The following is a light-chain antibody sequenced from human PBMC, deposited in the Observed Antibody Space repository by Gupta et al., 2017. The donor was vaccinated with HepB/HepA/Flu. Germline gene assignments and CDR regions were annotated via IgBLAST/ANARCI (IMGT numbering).Light chain of an antibody. Sequence: DVVMTQSPLSLLVTLGQPASISCRSSQSIAYSDGNTYLSWFLQRPGQSPRRLIYKVSNRDSGVPDRFSGSGSGSDFTLKISRVEAEDVGIYYCMQGTHWPPYTLGQGTKLEIK. CDR2: KVS. CDR3: MQGTHWPPYT. J-gene: IGKJ2*01. V-gene: IGKV2-30*01. CDR1: QSIAYSDGNTY.